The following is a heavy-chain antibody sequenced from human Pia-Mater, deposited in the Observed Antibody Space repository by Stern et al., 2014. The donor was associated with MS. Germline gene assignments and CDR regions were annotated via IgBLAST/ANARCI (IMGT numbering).Heavy chain of an antibody. CDR2: IIPIFGTA. D-gene: IGHD3-9*01. J-gene: IGHJ6*02. Sequence: QLVQSGAEVKKPGSSVKVSCKASGGTFNGYAINWLRQAPGQGLEWMGGIIPIFGTANYAQQFQGRVTITADESTRTSSMQLSSLRYDDTAVYYCARDGRHTDNYGLDVWGQGTTVTVSS. CDR3: ARDGRHTDNYGLDV. V-gene: IGHV1-69*01. CDR1: GGTFNGYA.